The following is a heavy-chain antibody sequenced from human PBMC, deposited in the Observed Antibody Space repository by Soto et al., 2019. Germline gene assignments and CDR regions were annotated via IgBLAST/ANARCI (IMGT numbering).Heavy chain of an antibody. Sequence: QVQLVQSGAEVKKPGASVKVSCKASGYTFNSYGLSWVRQAPGQGLEWMGWINGYTGNTNYAQKFQVRVNMTTDTSTNTAYLALWTMISYDKAVDYCARSWVTGKGGIDVWGQGTTVTVSS. V-gene: IGHV1-18*01. CDR2: INGYTGNT. CDR1: GYTFNSYG. D-gene: IGHD3-16*01. CDR3: ARSWVTGKGGIDV. J-gene: IGHJ6*01.